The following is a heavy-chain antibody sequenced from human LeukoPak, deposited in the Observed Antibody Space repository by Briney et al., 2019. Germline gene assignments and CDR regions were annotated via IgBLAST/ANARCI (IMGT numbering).Heavy chain of an antibody. CDR3: ARDRGTMVRGSRWFDP. V-gene: IGHV1-3*01. J-gene: IGHJ5*02. Sequence: ASVKVSCKASGYTFTSYAMHWVRQAPGQRLEWMGWINAGNGNTKYSQKFQGRVTITRDTSASTAYMELSSLRSEDTAVYYCARDRGTMVRGSRWFDPWGQGTLVTVPS. D-gene: IGHD3-10*01. CDR2: INAGNGNT. CDR1: GYTFTSYA.